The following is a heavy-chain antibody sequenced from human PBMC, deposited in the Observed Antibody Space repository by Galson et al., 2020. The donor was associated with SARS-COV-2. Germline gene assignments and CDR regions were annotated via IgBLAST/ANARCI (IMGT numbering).Heavy chain of an antibody. J-gene: IGHJ6*02. V-gene: IGHV1-2*04. CDR1: EYTFTDYY. D-gene: IGHD6-13*01. CDR2: INPNSGGT. CDR3: ARGAAGTYYYYYALDV. Sequence: ASVKVSCKASEYTFTDYYLHWVRQAPGQGLEWMGWINPNSGGTNYAQKFQGWVTMTRDTSISTAYIELSRLRSDDTAVYYCARGAAGTYYYYYALDVWGQGTTVTVSS.